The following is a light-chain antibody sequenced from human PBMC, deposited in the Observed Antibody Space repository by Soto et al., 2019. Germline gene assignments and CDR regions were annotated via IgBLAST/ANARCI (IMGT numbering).Light chain of an antibody. J-gene: IGLJ1*01. CDR3: SSFTSSTTYV. Sequence: QSVLTQPASVSGSPGQSITISCTGTSSDIGSYDYVSWYQQHPGKAPKLMIYDVGNRPSGVSNRFSGSKSGNTASLTISGLQAEDEADCYCSSFTSSTTYVFGTGTKLTVL. CDR2: DVG. CDR1: SSDIGSYDY. V-gene: IGLV2-14*01.